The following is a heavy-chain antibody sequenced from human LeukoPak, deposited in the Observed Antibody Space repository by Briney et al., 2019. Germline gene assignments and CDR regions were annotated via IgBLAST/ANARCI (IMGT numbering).Heavy chain of an antibody. CDR2: LSGSGGNT. CDR3: AKVTSLCTSTSCVRGGFDY. D-gene: IGHD2-2*01. Sequence: GGSLRLSCAASGFTFSSYVMSWVRQAPGKGLEWVSSLSGSGGNTYYADSVKGRFTISRDNSKNTLYLQVNSLRAGDTAKYYCAKVTSLCTSTSCVRGGFDYWGQGTLVTVSS. CDR1: GFTFSSYV. J-gene: IGHJ4*02. V-gene: IGHV3-23*01.